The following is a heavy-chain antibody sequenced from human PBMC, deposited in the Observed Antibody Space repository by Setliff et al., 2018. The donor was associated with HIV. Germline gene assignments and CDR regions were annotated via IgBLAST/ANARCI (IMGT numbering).Heavy chain of an antibody. Sequence: SETLSLTCAVSGASISSTSYYWGWVRQPPGKGLEWIGYIYTSGSTNYNPSLKSRVTISVDTSENQFSLKLTSVTAADTAVYYCARIVRWELVATSTFFYYYMDVWGKGTTVTVSS. D-gene: IGHD1-26*01. CDR1: GASISSTSYY. V-gene: IGHV4-61*05. CDR2: IYTSGST. J-gene: IGHJ6*03. CDR3: ARIVRWELVATSTFFYYYMDV.